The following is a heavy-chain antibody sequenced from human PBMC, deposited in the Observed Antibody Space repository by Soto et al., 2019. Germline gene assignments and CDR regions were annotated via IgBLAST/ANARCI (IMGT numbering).Heavy chain of an antibody. CDR1: GGTFSSYA. V-gene: IGHV1-69*13. Sequence: SVKVSCKASGGTFSSYAISWARQAPGQGLEWMGGIIPIFGTANYAQKFQGRVTITADESTSTAYMELSSLRSEDTAVYYCARVGYSGYVGFDYWGQGTLVTVSS. CDR2: IIPIFGTA. CDR3: ARVGYSGYVGFDY. J-gene: IGHJ4*02. D-gene: IGHD5-12*01.